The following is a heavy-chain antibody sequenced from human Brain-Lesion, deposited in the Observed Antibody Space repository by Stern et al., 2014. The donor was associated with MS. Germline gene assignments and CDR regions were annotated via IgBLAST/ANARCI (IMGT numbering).Heavy chain of an antibody. J-gene: IGHJ5*02. D-gene: IGHD2-15*01. CDR3: AGEEDIRYCSGGSCTGNWFDP. V-gene: IGHV4-39*02. Sequence: QVQLVESGPGLVKPSETLSLTCTVAGGSVSSTSYAWAWIRQPPGKGLEWIGAIYFIGNTSYSPSLKSRLTISLATSQNQFSLPLRSVTAADTAVYYCAGEEDIRYCSGGSCTGNWFDPWGQGTLVTVSS. CDR2: IYFIGNT. CDR1: GGSVSSTSYA.